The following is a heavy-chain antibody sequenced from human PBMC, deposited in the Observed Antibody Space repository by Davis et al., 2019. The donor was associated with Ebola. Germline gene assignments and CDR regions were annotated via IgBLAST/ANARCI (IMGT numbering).Heavy chain of an antibody. Sequence: AASVKVSCKASGGTFRSYAISWVRQAPGQRLEWMGWINAGNGNTKYSQKFQGRVTITRDTSASTAYMELSSLRSEDTAVYYCARSHRVGMAVEYAFDIWGQGTMVTVSS. J-gene: IGHJ3*02. V-gene: IGHV1-3*01. CDR3: ARSHRVGMAVEYAFDI. D-gene: IGHD6-19*01. CDR2: INAGNGNT. CDR1: GGTFRSYA.